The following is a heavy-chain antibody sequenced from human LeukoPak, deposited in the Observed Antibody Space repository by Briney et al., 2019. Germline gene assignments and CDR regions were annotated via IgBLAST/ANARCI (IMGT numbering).Heavy chain of an antibody. D-gene: IGHD6-13*01. CDR3: ARTMPTGYSSSWFTFDY. V-gene: IGHV4-39*01. J-gene: IGHJ4*02. CDR1: GGSISSSSYY. Sequence: SETLSLTCTVSGGSISSSSYYWGWIRQPPGKGLEWIGSIYYSGNTYYNPSLKSRVTISVDTSKNQFSLKLSSVTAADTAVYYCARTMPTGYSSSWFTFDYWGQGTLVNVSS. CDR2: IYYSGNT.